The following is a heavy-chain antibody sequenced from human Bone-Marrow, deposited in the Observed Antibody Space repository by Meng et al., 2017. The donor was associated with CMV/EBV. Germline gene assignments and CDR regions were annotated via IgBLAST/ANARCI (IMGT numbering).Heavy chain of an antibody. D-gene: IGHD2-2*01. J-gene: IGHJ5*02. V-gene: IGHV3-11*04. CDR2: ISSSGSTI. CDR1: GFTFSDYC. CDR3: ARMFRGKGYCSSTSCPSWFDP. Sequence: GESLKISCAASGFTFSDYCMSWIRQAPGKGLEWVSYISSSGSTIYYADSVKGRFTISRDNAKNSLYLQMNSLRAEDTAVYYCARMFRGKGYCSSTSCPSWFDPWGQGTLVTVSS.